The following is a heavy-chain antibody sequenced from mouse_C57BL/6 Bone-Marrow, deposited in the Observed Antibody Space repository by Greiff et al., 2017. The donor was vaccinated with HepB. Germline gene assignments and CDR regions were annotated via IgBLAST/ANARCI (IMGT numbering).Heavy chain of an antibody. CDR3: AKGNGYDY. CDR1: GYTFTSYW. J-gene: IGHJ2*01. CDR2: IDPSDSYT. V-gene: IGHV1-50*01. Sequence: VQLQQPGAELVKPGASVKLSCKASGYTFTSYWMQWVKQRPGQGLEWIGEIDPSDSYTNYNQKFQGKATWTVDTSSSKAYMQLSSLTSEDSAVYYCAKGNGYDYWGQGTTLTVSS. D-gene: IGHD2-2*01.